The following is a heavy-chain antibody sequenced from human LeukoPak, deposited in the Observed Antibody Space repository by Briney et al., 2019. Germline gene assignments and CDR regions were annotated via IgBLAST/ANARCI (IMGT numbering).Heavy chain of an antibody. Sequence: PSETLSLTCTVSGGSISSSSYYWGWIRQPPGKGLEWIGSIYYSGSTYYNPTLKSRVTLSVDTSKNQFYLKLSSVTAADTAVYYCARAKYSYEVFDYWGQGTLVTVSS. V-gene: IGHV4-39*07. CDR3: ARAKYSYEVFDY. CDR2: IYYSGST. J-gene: IGHJ4*02. D-gene: IGHD5-18*01. CDR1: GGSISSSSYY.